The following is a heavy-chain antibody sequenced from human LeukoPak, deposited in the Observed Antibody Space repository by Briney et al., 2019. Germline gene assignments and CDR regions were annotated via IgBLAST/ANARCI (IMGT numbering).Heavy chain of an antibody. D-gene: IGHD5-12*01. CDR2: IYHSGSI. Sequence: SETLSLTCGVSGVSITSGNWWSWVRQPPGKGVEWIGEIYHSGSINHNPSLKSRVTISVDKSKNQFSLKLKSVTAADTAVYYCWHSGYESGLDYWGQGTLVTVSS. CDR3: WHSGYESGLDY. V-gene: IGHV4-4*02. CDR1: GVSITSGNW. J-gene: IGHJ4*02.